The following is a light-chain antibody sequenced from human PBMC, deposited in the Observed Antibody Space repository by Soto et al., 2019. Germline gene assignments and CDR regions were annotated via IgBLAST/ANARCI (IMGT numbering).Light chain of an antibody. J-gene: IGLJ1*01. Sequence: QSALIQPRSVSGSPGQSVTISCTGTSSDVGGYNFVSWYQQHPGKVPRLMIYDVFKRPTGVPDRFSGSKSGNTASLTISGLQADDEADYYCCSSAGTYSFVFGTGTKLTVL. CDR3: CSSAGTYSFV. CDR1: SSDVGGYNF. CDR2: DVF. V-gene: IGLV2-11*01.